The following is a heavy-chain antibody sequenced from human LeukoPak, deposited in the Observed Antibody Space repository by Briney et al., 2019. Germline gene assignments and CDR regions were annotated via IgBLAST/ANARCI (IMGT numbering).Heavy chain of an antibody. D-gene: IGHD3-9*01. CDR3: ARDVLYYDILTGYYV. Sequence: GGSLRLSCAASGFTFSSYWMSWVRQAPGKGREWVANIKQDGSEESYVDSVKGRFTISRDNAKNSLYLQMNSLRAEDTAVYYCARDVLYYDILTGYYVWGQGTLVTVSS. V-gene: IGHV3-7*01. J-gene: IGHJ4*02. CDR2: IKQDGSEE. CDR1: GFTFSSYW.